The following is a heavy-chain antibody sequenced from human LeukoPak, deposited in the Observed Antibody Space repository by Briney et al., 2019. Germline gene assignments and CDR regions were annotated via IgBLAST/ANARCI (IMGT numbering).Heavy chain of an antibody. CDR1: GGSISSYSYS. CDR2: MYYSGST. CDR3: AKNQGITMIRGVITPNWFDP. J-gene: IGHJ5*02. V-gene: IGHV4-39*07. D-gene: IGHD3-10*01. Sequence: SETLSLTCTVSGGSISSYSYSWGWIRQPPGKGLEWIGSMYYSGSTYYNPSLKSRVTISIDTSRNQFSLKLSSVTAADTAVYYCAKNQGITMIRGVITPNWFDPWGQGTLVTVSS.